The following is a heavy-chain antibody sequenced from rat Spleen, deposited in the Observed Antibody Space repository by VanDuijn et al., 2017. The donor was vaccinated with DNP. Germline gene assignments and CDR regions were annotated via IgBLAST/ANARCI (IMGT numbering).Heavy chain of an antibody. CDR3: AIQLGVFDY. Sequence: EVQLQESGPGLVKPSQPLSLTCSVTGYSITSGFRWTWIRKFPGNDLEWMGYIDNAGSTNYNPSLKSRFSITRDTSKNQFFLQVNSVRNEDTATYYCAIQLGVFDYWGQGVMVIISS. CDR1: GYSITSGFR. CDR2: IDNAGST. V-gene: IGHV3-3*01. J-gene: IGHJ2*01. D-gene: IGHD5-1*01.